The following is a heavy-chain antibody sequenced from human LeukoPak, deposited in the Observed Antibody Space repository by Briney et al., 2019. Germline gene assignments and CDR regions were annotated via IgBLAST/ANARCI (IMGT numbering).Heavy chain of an antibody. D-gene: IGHD3-22*01. J-gene: IGHJ4*02. Sequence: GASVKVSCKVSGYTLTELSMHWVRQAPRKGLEWMGGFDPEDGETIYAQKFQGRVTMTEDTSTDTAYMELSSLRSEDTAVYYCATVGSYDSSGYYPLWGQGTLVTVSS. CDR2: FDPEDGET. CDR3: ATVGSYDSSGYYPL. V-gene: IGHV1-24*01. CDR1: GYTLTELS.